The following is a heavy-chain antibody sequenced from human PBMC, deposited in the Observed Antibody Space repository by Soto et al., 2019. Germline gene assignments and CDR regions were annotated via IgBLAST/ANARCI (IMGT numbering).Heavy chain of an antibody. D-gene: IGHD3-3*01. CDR2: ISYDGSNK. V-gene: IGHV3-30*03. Sequence: GGSLRLSCAASGFNFSSYVMHWVRQATGKGLEWVAVISYDGSNKYYADSVKGRFTISRDNSKNTLYLQMNSLRAEDTAVYYCATNPLWSGYPPYYYYGMDVWGQGTTVTVSS. CDR1: GFNFSSYV. J-gene: IGHJ6*02. CDR3: ATNPLWSGYPPYYYYGMDV.